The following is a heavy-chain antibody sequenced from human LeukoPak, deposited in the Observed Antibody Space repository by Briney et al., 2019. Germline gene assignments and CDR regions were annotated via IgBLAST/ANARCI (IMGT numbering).Heavy chain of an antibody. V-gene: IGHV3-30-3*01. J-gene: IGHJ6*02. CDR1: GFTFSNYA. D-gene: IGHD3-22*01. CDR2: ISNDGSNK. Sequence: GGSLRLSCAASGFTFSNYAMHWVRQAPGKGLEWVAVISNDGSNKYYADSVKGRFTISRDNSKNTLYLQMNGLRAEDTAVYYCARDLAVVSEYHYGMDVWGQGTPVTVSS. CDR3: ARDLAVVSEYHYGMDV.